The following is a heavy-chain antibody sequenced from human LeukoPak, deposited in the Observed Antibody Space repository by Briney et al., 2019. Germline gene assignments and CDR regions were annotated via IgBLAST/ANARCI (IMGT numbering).Heavy chain of an antibody. CDR2: INPNSGGT. CDR1: GYTFTGYY. CDR3: AREIVVVPAAINPPAP. V-gene: IGHV1-2*04. J-gene: IGHJ5*02. D-gene: IGHD2-2*02. Sequence: VASVKVSCKASGYTFTGYYMHWVRQAPGQGLEWMGWINPNSGGTNYAQKFQGWVTMTRDTSISTAYMELSRLRSDDTAVYYCAREIVVVPAAINPPAPWGQGTLVTVSS.